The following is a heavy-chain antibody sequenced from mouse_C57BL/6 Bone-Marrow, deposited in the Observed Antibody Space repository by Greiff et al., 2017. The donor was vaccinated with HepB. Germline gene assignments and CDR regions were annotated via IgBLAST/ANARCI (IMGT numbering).Heavy chain of an antibody. CDR1: GFTFSSYA. CDR2: ISDGGSYT. D-gene: IGHD2-10*01. V-gene: IGHV5-4*01. CDR3: ARDSPTAYWYFDV. Sequence: EVKLVESGGGLVKPGGSLKLSCAASGFTFSSYAMSWVRQTPEKRLEWVATISDGGSYTYYPDNVKGRFTISRDNAKNNLYLQMSYLKSEDTAMYYSARDSPTAYWYFDVWGTGTTVTVSS. J-gene: IGHJ1*03.